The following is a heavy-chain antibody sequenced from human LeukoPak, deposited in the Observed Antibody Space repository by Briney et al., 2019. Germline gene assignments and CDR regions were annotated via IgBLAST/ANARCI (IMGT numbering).Heavy chain of an antibody. J-gene: IGHJ5*02. CDR1: GFTFSSYG. CDR2: ISGSGGST. V-gene: IGHV3-23*01. D-gene: IGHD6-13*01. CDR3: ARGSGYSSSWYEATNNWFDP. Sequence: PGGSLRLSCAASGFTFSSYGMSWVRQAPGKGLEWVSAISGSGGSTYYADSVKGRFTISRDNSKNTLYLQMNSLRAEDTAVYYCARGSGYSSSWYEATNNWFDPWGQGTLVTVSS.